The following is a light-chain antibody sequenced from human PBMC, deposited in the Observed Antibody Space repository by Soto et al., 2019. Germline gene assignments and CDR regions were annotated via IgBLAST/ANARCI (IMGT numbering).Light chain of an antibody. J-gene: IGKJ5*01. CDR2: GAS. CDR1: QGVSRK. Sequence: DIVMTQSPATLSVAPGERVTFSCRASQGVSRKLAWYQHKPGQAPRLLISGASTGATGIPARFSGSGSGTDFTLTISSLQPEDFATYYCQQSYSTPITFGQGTRLEIK. V-gene: IGKV3-15*01. CDR3: QQSYSTPIT.